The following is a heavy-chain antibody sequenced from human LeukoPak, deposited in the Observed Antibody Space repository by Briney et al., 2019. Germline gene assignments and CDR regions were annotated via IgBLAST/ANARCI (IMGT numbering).Heavy chain of an antibody. V-gene: IGHV3-7*01. J-gene: IGHJ4*02. CDR2: IKQDGSEK. CDR3: AREYIRVVDSPYYFDY. CDR1: GFTFSSYW. Sequence: GGSLRLSCAASGFTFSSYWMSWVRQAPGKGLEWVANIKQDGSEKYYVDSVKGRFTISRDNTKNSLYLQMNSLRAEDTAVYYCAREYIRVVDSPYYFDYWGQGTLVTVSS. D-gene: IGHD1-14*01.